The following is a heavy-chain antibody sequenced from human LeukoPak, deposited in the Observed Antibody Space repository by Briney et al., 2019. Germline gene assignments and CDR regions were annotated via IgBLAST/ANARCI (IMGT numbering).Heavy chain of an antibody. V-gene: IGHV4-59*01. Sequence: SQTLSLTCTVSGGSISSYYWSWIRQPPGKGLEWIGYIYYSGSTNYNPSLKSRVTISVETSKNEFSLKLRSVTAADTAVYYCASPLGDYWGQGTLVTVSS. CDR3: ASPLGDY. D-gene: IGHD3-3*01. CDR2: IYYSGST. CDR1: GGSISSYY. J-gene: IGHJ4*02.